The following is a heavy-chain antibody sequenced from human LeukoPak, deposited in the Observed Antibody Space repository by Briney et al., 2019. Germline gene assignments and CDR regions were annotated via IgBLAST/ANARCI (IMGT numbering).Heavy chain of an antibody. CDR1: GGSISSSNW. D-gene: IGHD6-19*01. CDR3: ARAVAGPIDY. J-gene: IGHJ4*02. Sequence: PSETLSLTCAVSGGSISSSNWWSWVRQPPGKGLEWIGEIYHSGSTNYNPSLKSRVTISVDKSMNQFSLKLSSVTAADTAVYYCARAVAGPIDYWGQGTLVTVSS. V-gene: IGHV4-4*02. CDR2: IYHSGST.